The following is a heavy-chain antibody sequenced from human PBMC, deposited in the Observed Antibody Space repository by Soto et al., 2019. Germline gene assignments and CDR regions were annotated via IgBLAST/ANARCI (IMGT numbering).Heavy chain of an antibody. J-gene: IGHJ6*03. Sequence: GGSLRLSCAASGFTFSSYAMSWVRQAPGKGLEWVSAISGSGGSTYYADSVKGRFTISRDNSKNTLYLQMNSLRAEDTAVYYCAKVGFGELLYAPSVLPYYYYMDVWGKGTTVTVSS. CDR3: AKVGFGELLYAPSVLPYYYYMDV. D-gene: IGHD3-10*01. V-gene: IGHV3-23*01. CDR2: ISGSGGST. CDR1: GFTFSSYA.